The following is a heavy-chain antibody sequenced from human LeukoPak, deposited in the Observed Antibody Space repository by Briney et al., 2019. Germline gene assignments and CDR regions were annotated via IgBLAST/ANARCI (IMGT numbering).Heavy chain of an antibody. J-gene: IGHJ4*02. CDR2: IYTSGST. Sequence: SETLSLTCTVSGGSISSYYWSWIRQPAGKGLAWIGRIYTSGSTNYNPSLKSRVTMSVDTSKNQFSLKLSSVTAADTAVYYCARARAGVAAAGLTDYWGQGTLVTVSS. CDR1: GGSISSYY. V-gene: IGHV4-4*07. CDR3: ARARAGVAAAGLTDY. D-gene: IGHD6-13*01.